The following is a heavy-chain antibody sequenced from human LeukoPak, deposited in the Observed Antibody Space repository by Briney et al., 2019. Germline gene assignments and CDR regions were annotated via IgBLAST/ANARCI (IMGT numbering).Heavy chain of an antibody. CDR3: ARYFSGLDY. CDR1: GGSISSSDYY. V-gene: IGHV4-61*05. CDR2: FYNSGTT. J-gene: IGHJ4*02. Sequence: PSETLSLTCTVSGGSISSSDYYWGWIRQPPGKGLEWIGYFYNSGTTNYNPSLKSRVTISVDTSKNQFSLKLSSVTAADTAVYYCARYFSGLDYWGQGTLVTVSS. D-gene: IGHD3-10*01.